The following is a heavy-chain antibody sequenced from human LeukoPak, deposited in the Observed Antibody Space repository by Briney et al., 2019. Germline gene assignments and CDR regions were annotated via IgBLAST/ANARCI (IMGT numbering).Heavy chain of an antibody. J-gene: IGHJ5*02. CDR3: ARGNYGSGSNPFDP. V-gene: IGHV3-7*04. Sequence: SVKGRFTISRDNAKNSLCLQMNSLRAEDTAVYYCARGNYGSGSNPFDPWGQGTLVTVSS. D-gene: IGHD3-10*01.